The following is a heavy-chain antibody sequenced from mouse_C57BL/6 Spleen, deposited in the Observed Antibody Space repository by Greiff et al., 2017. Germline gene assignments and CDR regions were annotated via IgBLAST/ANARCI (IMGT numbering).Heavy chain of an antibody. J-gene: IGHJ2*01. CDR2: IDPSDSYT. D-gene: IGHD2-4*01. V-gene: IGHV1-59*01. Sequence: QVQLKQPGAELVRPGTSVKLSCKASGYTFTSYWMHWVKQRPGQGLEWIGVIDPSDSYTNYNQKFKGKATLTVDTSSSTAYMQLSSLTSEDSAVYYCARGGLPYFDYWGQGTTLTVSS. CDR3: ARGGLPYFDY. CDR1: GYTFTSYW.